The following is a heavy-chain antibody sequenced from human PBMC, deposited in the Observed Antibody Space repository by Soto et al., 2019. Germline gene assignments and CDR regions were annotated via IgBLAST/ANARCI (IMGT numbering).Heavy chain of an antibody. J-gene: IGHJ6*02. Sequence: GGSLRLSCAASGFTFSDYYMSWIRQAPGKGLEWVSYISSSGSTIYYADSVKGRFTISRDNAKNSLYLQMNSLRAEDTAVYYCARAVDCSSTSCPAYYYYGMDVWGQGTTVTVSS. V-gene: IGHV3-11*01. CDR1: GFTFSDYY. CDR3: ARAVDCSSTSCPAYYYYGMDV. D-gene: IGHD2-2*01. CDR2: ISSSGSTI.